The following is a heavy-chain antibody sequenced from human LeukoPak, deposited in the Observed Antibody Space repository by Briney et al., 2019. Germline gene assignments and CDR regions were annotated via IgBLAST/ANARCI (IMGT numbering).Heavy chain of an antibody. CDR1: GFTFSSYW. J-gene: IGHJ3*02. V-gene: IGHV3-74*01. CDR3: ARDRMVGDAFDI. Sequence: PGGSLRLSCAASGFTFSSYWMHWVRQAPEKGLVWVSRINSDGSSTSYADSVKGRFTISRDNAKNTLYLQMNSLRAEDTAVYYCARDRMVGDAFDIWGQGTMVTVSS. CDR2: INSDGSST. D-gene: IGHD2-15*01.